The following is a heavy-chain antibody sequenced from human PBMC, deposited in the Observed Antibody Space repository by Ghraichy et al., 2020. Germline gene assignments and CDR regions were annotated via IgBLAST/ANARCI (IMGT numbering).Heavy chain of an antibody. V-gene: IGHV3-23*01. J-gene: IGHJ3*02. CDR3: AKMGTSTDDAFEI. CDR2: MNGGYGVT. Sequence: GGSLRLTCAASGFIFSSYAMSWVRQAPGQGLEWVSIMNGGYGVTNYGASVKGRFTISRDNSKNNLYLQMYSLRGEDTAVYYCAKMGTSTDDAFEIWGQGAMVIVSS. D-gene: IGHD4-17*01. CDR1: GFIFSSYA.